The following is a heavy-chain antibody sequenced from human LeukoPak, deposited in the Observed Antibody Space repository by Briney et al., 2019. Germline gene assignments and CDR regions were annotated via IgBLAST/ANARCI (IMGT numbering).Heavy chain of an antibody. V-gene: IGHV3-23*01. CDR1: GFTFKSYA. CDR3: AKEGLVPTARWFDP. CDR2: ISGSGGRI. D-gene: IGHD2-2*01. J-gene: IGHJ5*02. Sequence: PGGSLRLSCAASGFTFKSYAMSWVRQSPGKGLEWVSAISGSGGRIYYADSVKGRFTISRDNSKNTLYLQIKSLRAEDTAVYYCAKEGLVPTARWFDPWGQGTLVSVS.